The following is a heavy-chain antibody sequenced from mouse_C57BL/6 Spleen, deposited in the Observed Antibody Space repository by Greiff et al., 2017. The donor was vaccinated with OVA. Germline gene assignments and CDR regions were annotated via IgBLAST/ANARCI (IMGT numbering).Heavy chain of an antibody. J-gene: IGHJ2*01. CDR1: GYTFTSYW. V-gene: IGHV1-69*01. D-gene: IGHD1-1*01. Sequence: VQLQQPVAELVMPGASVKLSCKASGYTFTSYWMHWVKQRPGQGLEWIGEIDPSDSYTNYNQKFKGKSTLTVDKSSSTAYMQLSSLTSEDSAVYYCARYTTVLFDYWGQGTTLTVSS. CDR3: ARYTTVLFDY. CDR2: IDPSDSYT.